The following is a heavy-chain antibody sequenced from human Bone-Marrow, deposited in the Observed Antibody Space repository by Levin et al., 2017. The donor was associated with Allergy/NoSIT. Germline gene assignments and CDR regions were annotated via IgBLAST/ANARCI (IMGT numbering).Heavy chain of an antibody. Sequence: GGSLRLSCAASGFTVTTYYMTWVRQAPGQGLEWVSLIYTGGSTYYADSVKGRFTISRDTSKDTLFLQMNNLRAEDTAVYYCATGNQSYWGRGTLVTVSS. V-gene: IGHV3-53*01. CDR3: ATGNQSY. J-gene: IGHJ4*02. CDR2: IYTGGST. CDR1: GFTVTTYY.